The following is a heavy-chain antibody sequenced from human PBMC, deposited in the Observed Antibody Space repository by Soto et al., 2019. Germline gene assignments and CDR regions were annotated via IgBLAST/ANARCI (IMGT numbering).Heavy chain of an antibody. CDR2: IIPIFGTA. CDR3: AIDRPPYYYDSSGYSGL. Sequence: SLKVSCKASVGTFRSYAISWVGQAHGRGLEWMGGIIPIFGTATYAQKLQGRVTITADESTSTAYMAPSSLRSEDTAVYYCAIDRPPYYYDSSGYSGLWGQGTLVTVSS. CDR1: VGTFRSYA. V-gene: IGHV1-69*13. J-gene: IGHJ4*02. D-gene: IGHD3-22*01.